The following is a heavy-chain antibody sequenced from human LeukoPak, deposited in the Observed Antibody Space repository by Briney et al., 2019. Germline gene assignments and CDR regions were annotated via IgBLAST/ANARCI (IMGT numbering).Heavy chain of an antibody. D-gene: IGHD3-22*01. J-gene: IGHJ4*02. CDR3: AKGYYYDSSGYYYFDY. Sequence: GGSLRLSCAASGFTFSSYGMHWVRQAPGKGLEWVAVIWYDGSNKYYADSVKGRFTISRDNAKNSLYLQMNSLRAEDTALYYCAKGYYYDSSGYYYFDYWGQGTLVTVSS. V-gene: IGHV3-33*03. CDR1: GFTFSSYG. CDR2: IWYDGSNK.